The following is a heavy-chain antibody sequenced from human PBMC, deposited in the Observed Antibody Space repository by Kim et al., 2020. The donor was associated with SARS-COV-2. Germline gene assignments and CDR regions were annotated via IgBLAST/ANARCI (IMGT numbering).Heavy chain of an antibody. V-gene: IGHV1-69*13. CDR3: ARDLVRSLGPAANETDY. J-gene: IGHJ4*02. Sequence: SVKVSCKASGGTFSSYAISWVRQAPGQGLEWMGGIIPIFGTANYAQKFQGRVTITADESTSTAYMELSSLRSEDTAVYYCARDLVRSLGPAANETDYWGQGTLVTVSS. D-gene: IGHD2-2*01. CDR2: IIPIFGTA. CDR1: GGTFSSYA.